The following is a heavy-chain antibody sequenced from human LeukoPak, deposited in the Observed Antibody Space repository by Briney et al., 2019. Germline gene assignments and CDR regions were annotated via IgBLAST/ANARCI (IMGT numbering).Heavy chain of an antibody. CDR3: AREGSSSRYPYYYYGMDV. CDR2: IYTSGST. D-gene: IGHD6-13*01. Sequence: SETLSLTCTVSGGSISSYYWSWIRQPAGKGLEWIGRIYTSGSTNYNPSLKSRVTMSVDTSKNQFSLKLSSVTAADTAVYYCAREGSSSRYPYYYYGMDVWGQGTTVTVSS. CDR1: GGSISSYY. J-gene: IGHJ6*02. V-gene: IGHV4-4*07.